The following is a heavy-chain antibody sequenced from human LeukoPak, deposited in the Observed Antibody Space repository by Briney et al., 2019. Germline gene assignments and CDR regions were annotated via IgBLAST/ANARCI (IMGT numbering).Heavy chain of an antibody. D-gene: IGHD6-19*01. V-gene: IGHV3-53*01. Sequence: GGSLRLSCAASGFTVSSNYMSWVRQAPGKGLEWVSVIYNGGSTYYAVSVKGRFTISRDNSKNTVYLQMNSLRAEDTAVYYCARGSYSSGWFLPNDYWGQGALVTVSS. CDR3: ARGSYSSGWFLPNDY. J-gene: IGHJ4*02. CDR2: IYNGGST. CDR1: GFTVSSNY.